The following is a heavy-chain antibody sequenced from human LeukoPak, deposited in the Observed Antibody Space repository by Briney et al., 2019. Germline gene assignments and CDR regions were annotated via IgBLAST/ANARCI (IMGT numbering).Heavy chain of an antibody. D-gene: IGHD3-10*01. V-gene: IGHV3-21*01. CDR1: GFTFSAYS. J-gene: IGHJ3*02. Sequence: GGSLRLSCAASGFTFSAYSMNWVRQAPGKGLEWVSSISSSSSYMYYADSVKGRLTISRDNAKNSLYLQMNSLRAEDTAVYYCAREGYYYGFDMWGQGTMVTVSS. CDR3: AREGYYYGFDM. CDR2: ISSSSSYM.